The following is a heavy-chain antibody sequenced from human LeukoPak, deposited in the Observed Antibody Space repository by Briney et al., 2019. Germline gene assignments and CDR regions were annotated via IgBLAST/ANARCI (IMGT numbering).Heavy chain of an antibody. J-gene: IGHJ5*02. V-gene: IGHV1-18*01. Sequence: ASVKVSCTSSGYTFTSYGITWLRQAPGLGLEWMGWISPYNGNTNFAQKFQDRVSMSTDTSTSTAYMELRSLTSDDTAVYYCAREGSGSGRVRWFDPWARGPWSPSPQ. CDR2: ISPYNGNT. D-gene: IGHD6-19*01. CDR3: AREGSGSGRVRWFDP. CDR1: GYTFTSYG.